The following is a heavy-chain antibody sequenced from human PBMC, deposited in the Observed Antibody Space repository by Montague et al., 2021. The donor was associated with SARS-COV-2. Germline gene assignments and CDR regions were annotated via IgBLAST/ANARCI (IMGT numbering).Heavy chain of an antibody. D-gene: IGHD2/OR15-2a*01. CDR3: VRDLLLTAFDI. CDR2: ISYDGSNE. V-gene: IGHV3-30*04. Sequence: SLRLSCAASGFNFSTYTLNWVRQPPGKGLEWVALISYDGSNEYYADSVKGRFTISRDNSKNTLYLQLNSLRADDTAVYYCVRDLLLTAFDIWGQGTVVNVFS. CDR1: GFNFSTYT. J-gene: IGHJ3*02.